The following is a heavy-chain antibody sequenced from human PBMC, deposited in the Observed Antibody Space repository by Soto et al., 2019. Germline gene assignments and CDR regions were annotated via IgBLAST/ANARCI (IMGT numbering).Heavy chain of an antibody. CDR1: GGSTNSRSDY. Sequence: SETLSLTCTVSGGSTNSRSDYWGWIRQPPGRGLEWIGSVYYSGSTHDNPSLQSRVSISVDTSRNQFSLNLISVTAADTAVYFCARQPRGPGYGERGLYFDHWGQGTLVTVSS. V-gene: IGHV4-39*01. J-gene: IGHJ4*02. CDR2: VYYSGST. D-gene: IGHD3-16*01. CDR3: ARQPRGPGYGERGLYFDH.